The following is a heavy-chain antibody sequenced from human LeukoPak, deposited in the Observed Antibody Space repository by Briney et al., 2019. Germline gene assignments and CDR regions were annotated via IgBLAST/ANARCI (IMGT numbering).Heavy chain of an antibody. D-gene: IGHD3-16*01. CDR1: GGSFSGYY. J-gene: IGHJ5*02. CDR2: INHSGST. CDR3: ARHRRQRSRLGEFREGKYPFDP. Sequence: SETLSLTCAVYGGSFSGYYWSWIRQPPGKGLEWIGEINHSGSTNYNPSLKSRVTISVDTSKNQFSLKLSSATAADTAVYYCARHRRQRSRLGEFREGKYPFDPWGQGTLVTVSS. V-gene: IGHV4-34*01.